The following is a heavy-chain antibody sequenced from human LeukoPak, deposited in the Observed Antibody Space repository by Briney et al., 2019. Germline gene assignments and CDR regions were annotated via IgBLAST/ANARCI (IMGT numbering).Heavy chain of an antibody. V-gene: IGHV1-24*01. Sequence: ASVKVSCKVSGSSLTELSLYWVRQAPGKGLEWMGGFDPEDGETIYAQKFQGRVTMTEDTSTDTAYMELSSLRSEDTAVYYCATGFKYYYDSSGYSNWGQGTLVTVSS. J-gene: IGHJ4*02. CDR3: ATGFKYYYDSSGYSN. CDR1: GSSLTELS. D-gene: IGHD3-22*01. CDR2: FDPEDGET.